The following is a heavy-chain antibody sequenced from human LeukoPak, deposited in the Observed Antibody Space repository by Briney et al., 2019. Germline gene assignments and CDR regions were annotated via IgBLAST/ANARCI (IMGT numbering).Heavy chain of an antibody. V-gene: IGHV3-30*04. CDR1: GFTFSPYA. D-gene: IGHD2-15*01. J-gene: IGHJ4*02. CDR3: ARGRDYCSDY. Sequence: GGSLRLSCAASGFTFSPYAMHWVRQAPGKGLEWVAVTSYDGSHIYYPDSVKGRFTISRDNPKNTLYLQMNSLGPEDTALYYCARGRDYCSDYWGQGTLVTVSS. CDR2: TSYDGSHI.